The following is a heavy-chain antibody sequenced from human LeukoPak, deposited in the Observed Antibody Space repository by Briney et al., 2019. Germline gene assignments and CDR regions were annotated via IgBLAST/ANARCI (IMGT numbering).Heavy chain of an antibody. Sequence: ASVKVSCTASGYTFTSYYMHWVRQAPGQGLEWMGIINPSGGSTSYAQKFQGRVTMTRDTSTSTVYMEMSSLRSEDTAVYYCARATWIVGYFAYWGQGTLVTVSS. J-gene: IGHJ4*02. V-gene: IGHV1-46*01. CDR3: ARATWIVGYFAY. D-gene: IGHD1-26*01. CDR1: GYTFTSYY. CDR2: INPSGGST.